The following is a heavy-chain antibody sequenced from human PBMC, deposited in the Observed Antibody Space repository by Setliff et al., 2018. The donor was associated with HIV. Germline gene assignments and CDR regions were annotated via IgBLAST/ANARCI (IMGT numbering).Heavy chain of an antibody. CDR1: GGSISSYY. Sequence: SETLSLTCTVSGGSISSYYWSWIRQPPGKGLEWIGYIYYSGSTNYNPSLKSRVTISVDTSKNQFSLKLSSVTAADTAVYYCARPRLWRDAFDIWGQGAMVTVSS. CDR3: ARPRLWRDAFDI. CDR2: IYYSGST. J-gene: IGHJ3*02. D-gene: IGHD1-1*01. V-gene: IGHV4-59*01.